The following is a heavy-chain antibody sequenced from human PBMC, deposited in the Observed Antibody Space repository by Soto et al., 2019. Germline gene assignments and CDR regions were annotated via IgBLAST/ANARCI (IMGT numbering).Heavy chain of an antibody. V-gene: IGHV3-30-3*01. J-gene: IGHJ4*02. CDR2: ISYDGSNK. CDR1: GFTFSSYA. CDR3: ARDEGGF. Sequence: GGSLRLSCAASGFTFSSYAMHWVRQAPGKGLEWVAVISYDGSNKYYADSVKGRFTISRDNSKNTLYPQMNSLRAEDTAVYYCARDEGGFWGQGTLVTVSS.